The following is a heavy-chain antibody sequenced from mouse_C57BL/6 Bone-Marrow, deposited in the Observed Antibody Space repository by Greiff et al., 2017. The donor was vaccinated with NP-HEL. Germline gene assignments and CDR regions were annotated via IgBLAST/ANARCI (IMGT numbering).Heavy chain of an antibody. Sequence: QVQLQQSGPELVKPGASVKISCKASGYAFSSSWMNWVKQRPGKGLEWIGRIYPGDGDTNYNGKFKGKATLTADKSSSTAYMQLSSLTSEDSAVYFCAVSLLYYFDYWGQGTTLTVSS. V-gene: IGHV1-82*01. CDR1: GYAFSSSW. CDR3: AVSLLYYFDY. J-gene: IGHJ2*01. CDR2: IYPGDGDT.